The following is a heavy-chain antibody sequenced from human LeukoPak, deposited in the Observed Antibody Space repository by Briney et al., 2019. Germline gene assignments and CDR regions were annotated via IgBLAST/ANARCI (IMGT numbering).Heavy chain of an antibody. V-gene: IGHV3-30-3*01. CDR1: GFTFSSCV. CDR3: ADQRFGPPGY. Sequence: GGSLRLSCAASGFTFSSCVMHWVRQAPGKGLEWVAVISYDGSNKFYTDSVKGRFTISRDDFKNTLYLQMNSLRPDDTAVYYCADQRFGPPGYWGQGTLVTVSS. J-gene: IGHJ4*02. D-gene: IGHD2-2*01. CDR2: ISYDGSNK.